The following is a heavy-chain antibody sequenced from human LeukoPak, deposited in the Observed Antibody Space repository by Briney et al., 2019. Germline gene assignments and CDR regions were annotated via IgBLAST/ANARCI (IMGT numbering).Heavy chain of an antibody. V-gene: IGHV3-23*01. CDR3: AKGGYSSGWFKVSVSVHHYFDY. CDR2: ISGSGGST. CDR1: GFTFSSYA. J-gene: IGHJ4*02. D-gene: IGHD6-19*01. Sequence: PGGSLRLSCAASGFTFSSYAMSWVRQAPGKGLEWVSAISGSGGSTYYADSMKGRFTISRDNSKNTLYLQMNSLRAEDTAVYYCAKGGYSSGWFKVSVSVHHYFDYWGQGTLVTVSS.